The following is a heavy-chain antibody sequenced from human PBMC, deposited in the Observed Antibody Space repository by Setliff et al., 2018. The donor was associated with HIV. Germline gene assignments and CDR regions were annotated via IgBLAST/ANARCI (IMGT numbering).Heavy chain of an antibody. CDR2: ILPFFDTA. D-gene: IGHD3-10*01. Sequence: EASVKVSCKVSGGTFTRNCISWVRQAPGQGLEWMGGILPFFDTANYAQKFQGRVTITADESTSTVHMELSSLTSEDTAVYYCASGKGVRGVIITGGLDVWGKGTTVTVSS. V-gene: IGHV1-69*13. J-gene: IGHJ6*04. CDR3: ASGKGVRGVIITGGLDV. CDR1: GGTFTRNC.